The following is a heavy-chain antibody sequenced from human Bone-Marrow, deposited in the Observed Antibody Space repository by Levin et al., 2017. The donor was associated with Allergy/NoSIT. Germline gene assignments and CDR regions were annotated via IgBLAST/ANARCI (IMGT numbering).Heavy chain of an antibody. J-gene: IGHJ4*02. CDR2: IYSTGRT. Sequence: GGSLRLSCAASGFTVRSIYMHWVRQGPGKGPEWVSTIYSTGRTDYVDSVKGRFTISRDDSKNTVNLQLNSLRVEDTAICYCARSLYSGSYYFGFWGQGTLVTVSS. V-gene: IGHV3-53*01. D-gene: IGHD1-26*01. CDR3: ARSLYSGSYYFGF. CDR1: GFTVRSIY.